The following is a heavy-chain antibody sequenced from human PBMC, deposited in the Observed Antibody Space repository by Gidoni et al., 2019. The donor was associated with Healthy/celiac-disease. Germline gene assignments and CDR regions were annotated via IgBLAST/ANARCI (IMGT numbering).Heavy chain of an antibody. CDR2: ISGSGGST. J-gene: IGHJ4*02. V-gene: IGHV3-23*01. CDR1: GFTFSSYA. CDR3: ARAHIVVVPAAIDY. D-gene: IGHD2-2*01. Sequence: EVQLLESGGGLVQPGGSLRLSCAASGFTFSSYAMRWVRQAPGKGLEWVSAISGSGGSTYYADSVKGRFTISRDNSKNTLYLQMNSLRAEDTAVYYCARAHIVVVPAAIDYWGQGTLVTVSS.